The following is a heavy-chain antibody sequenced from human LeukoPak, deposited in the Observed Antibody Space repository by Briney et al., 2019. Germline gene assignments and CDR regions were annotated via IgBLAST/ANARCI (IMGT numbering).Heavy chain of an antibody. CDR3: ARDRNRDFNRP. Sequence: GGSLRLSCAASGFTFSSYWMSWVRQAPGKGLEWVANIKQGGSEKYYVGSVKGRFAISRDNAKNSLYLQMNSLRAEDTAVYYCARDRNRDFNRPWGQGTLVTVSS. CDR2: IKQGGSEK. D-gene: IGHD2/OR15-2a*01. V-gene: IGHV3-7*01. J-gene: IGHJ5*02. CDR1: GFTFSSYW.